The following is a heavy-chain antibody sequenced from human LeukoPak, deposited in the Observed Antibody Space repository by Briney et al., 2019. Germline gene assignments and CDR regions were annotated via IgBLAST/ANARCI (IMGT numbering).Heavy chain of an antibody. Sequence: PGGSLRLSCAASGFTFSSYWMSWVRQAPGKGLEWVANINQDGSDKYSVDSVKGRFTISRDNAKNSLFLQMNSLRAEDTAVYYCARDEDDILTGYYPVDYWGQGTLVTVSS. CDR3: ARDEDDILTGYYPVDY. CDR2: INQDGSDK. CDR1: GFTFSSYW. D-gene: IGHD3-9*01. V-gene: IGHV3-7*01. J-gene: IGHJ4*02.